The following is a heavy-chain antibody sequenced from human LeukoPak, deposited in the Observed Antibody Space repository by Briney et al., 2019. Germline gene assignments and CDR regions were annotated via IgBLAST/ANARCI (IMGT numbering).Heavy chain of an antibody. J-gene: IGHJ4*02. D-gene: IGHD4-11*01. V-gene: IGHV3-7*03. CDR3: ARARRNDYNTYYFDY. Sequence: GGSLRLSCAPSGFTFSNSWMSWVRQAPGKGLDWVANIKQDGSEKYYVDSVKGRFTISRDNAKNSLYLQMSSLRAEDTAVYFCARARRNDYNTYYFDYWGQGTLVTVSS. CDR1: GFTFSNSW. CDR2: IKQDGSEK.